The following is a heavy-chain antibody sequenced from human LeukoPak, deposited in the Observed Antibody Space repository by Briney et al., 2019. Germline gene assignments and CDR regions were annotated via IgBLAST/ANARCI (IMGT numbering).Heavy chain of an antibody. CDR2: IKQGGSEK. J-gene: IGHJ4*02. CDR1: GFTFSSYW. Sequence: GGSLRLSCAASGFTFSSYWMIWVRQAPGKGLEWVANIKQGGSEKYYVDSVKGRFTISRDNAKNSLYLQMNSLRAEDTAVYYCARETWIHRLFDYWGQGTLVTVSS. CDR3: ARETWIHRLFDY. V-gene: IGHV3-7*01. D-gene: IGHD5-18*01.